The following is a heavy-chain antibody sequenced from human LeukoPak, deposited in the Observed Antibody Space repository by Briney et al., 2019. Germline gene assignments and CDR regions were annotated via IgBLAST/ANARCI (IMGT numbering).Heavy chain of an antibody. CDR2: IYTSGST. CDR3: ARVGYSGYDPYYFDY. Sequence: SETLSLTCTVSGGSISSYYWSWIRHPAGKGLEWIGRIYTSGSTNYNPSLKSRVTMSVDTSKNQFSLKLSSVTAADTAVYYCARVGYSGYDPYYFDYWGQGTLVTVSS. J-gene: IGHJ4*02. V-gene: IGHV4-4*07. CDR1: GGSISSYY. D-gene: IGHD5-12*01.